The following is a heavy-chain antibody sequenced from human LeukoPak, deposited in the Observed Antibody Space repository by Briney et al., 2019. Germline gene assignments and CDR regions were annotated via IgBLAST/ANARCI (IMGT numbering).Heavy chain of an antibody. CDR2: MNPNSGNT. CDR3: ARSLNRYSSSSGTFDY. V-gene: IGHV1-8*01. CDR1: GYTFTSYD. D-gene: IGHD6-6*01. J-gene: IGHJ4*02. Sequence: ASVKVSCKASGYTFTSYDINWVRQATGQGLEWMGWMNPNSGNTGYAQKFQGRVTMTRNTSISTAYMELSSLRSEDTAVYYCARSLNRYSSSSGTFDYWGQGTLVTVSS.